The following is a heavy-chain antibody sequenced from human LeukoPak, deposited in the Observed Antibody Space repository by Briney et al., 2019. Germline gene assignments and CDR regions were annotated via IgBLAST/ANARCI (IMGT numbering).Heavy chain of an antibody. J-gene: IGHJ3*02. D-gene: IGHD2-15*01. V-gene: IGHV3-11*05. CDR3: AREGRYRSGGSCDGGDAFDI. CDR1: GFTFSDYY. CDR2: ISSSSSYT. Sequence: GGSLRLSCAASGFTFSDYYMSWIRQAPGKGLEWVSYISSSSSYTNYADSVKGRFTISRDNAKNSLYLQMNSLRAEDTAVYYCAREGRYRSGGSCDGGDAFDIWGQGTMVTVSS.